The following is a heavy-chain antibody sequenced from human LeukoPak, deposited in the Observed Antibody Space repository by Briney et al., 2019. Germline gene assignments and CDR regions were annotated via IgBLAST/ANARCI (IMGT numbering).Heavy chain of an antibody. D-gene: IGHD1-26*01. V-gene: IGHV3-30*18. CDR1: GFTFSSYG. J-gene: IGHJ4*02. CDR3: AKDNPLVGAVDY. Sequence: QAGGSLRLSCAASGFTFSSYGMHWVRQAPGKGLEWVAVISYDGSNKYYADSVKGRFTISRDNSKNTLYLQMNSLRAEDTAVYYCAKDNPLVGAVDYWGQGTLVTVSS. CDR2: ISYDGSNK.